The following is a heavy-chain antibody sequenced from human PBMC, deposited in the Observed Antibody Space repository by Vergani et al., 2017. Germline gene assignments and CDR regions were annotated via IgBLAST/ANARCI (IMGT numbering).Heavy chain of an antibody. V-gene: IGHV3-53*04. Sequence: EVQLVESGGGLVQPGGSLRLSCAASGFTVSSNYMSWVRQAPGKGLEWVSVIYSGGSTYYADSVKGRFTISRHNSKNTLYLQMNSLRAEDTAVYYCARVGIQGGSYYYYMDVWGKGTTVTVSS. CDR1: GFTVSSNY. J-gene: IGHJ6*03. CDR2: IYSGGST. CDR3: ARVGIQGGSYYYYMDV. D-gene: IGHD5-18*01.